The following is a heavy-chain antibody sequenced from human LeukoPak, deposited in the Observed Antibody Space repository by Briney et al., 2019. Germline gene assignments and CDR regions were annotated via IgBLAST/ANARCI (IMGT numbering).Heavy chain of an antibody. V-gene: IGHV4-59*01. CDR2: VHYSGTA. CDR1: DGSITNYD. Sequence: SETLSLTCTVSDGSITNYDWSWVRQPPGKGLEFIGHVHYSGTANYNPSLRSRVTISIDTSKKHFFLKLKSVTAADTAVYYCARGYGDFRVEGRYFHSWGQGTLATVSS. J-gene: IGHJ4*02. CDR3: ARGYGDFRVEGRYFHS. D-gene: IGHD4-17*01.